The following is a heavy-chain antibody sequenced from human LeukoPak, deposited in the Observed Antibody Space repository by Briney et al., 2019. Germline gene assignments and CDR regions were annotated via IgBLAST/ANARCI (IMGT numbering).Heavy chain of an antibody. CDR1: GGTFSSYA. V-gene: IGHV1-18*01. D-gene: IGHD6-13*01. Sequence: ASVKVSCKASGGTFSSYAISWVRQAPGQGLEWMGWISAYNGNTNYAQKLQGRVTMTTVTSTSTAYMELRSLRSDDTAVYYCARDSIAAAGLYYYGMDVWGQGTTVTVSS. J-gene: IGHJ6*02. CDR2: ISAYNGNT. CDR3: ARDSIAAAGLYYYGMDV.